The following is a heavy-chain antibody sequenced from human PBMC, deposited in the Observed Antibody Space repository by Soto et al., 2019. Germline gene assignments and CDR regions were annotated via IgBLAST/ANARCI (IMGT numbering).Heavy chain of an antibody. CDR3: ARSGRSSWYFDY. J-gene: IGHJ4*02. V-gene: IGHV4-30-2*01. D-gene: IGHD6-13*01. CDR2: IYHSGST. Sequence: LSLTCAVSGGSISSGGYSWSWIRQPPGKGLEWIGYIYHSGSTYYNPSLKSRVTISVDRSKNQFSLKLSSVTAADTAVYYCARSGRSSWYFDYWGQGTLVTVSS. CDR1: GGSISSGGYS.